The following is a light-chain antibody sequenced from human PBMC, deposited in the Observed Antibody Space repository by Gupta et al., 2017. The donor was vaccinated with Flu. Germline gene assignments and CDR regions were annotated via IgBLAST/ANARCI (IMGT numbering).Light chain of an antibody. CDR3: CSNARRGSWV. J-gene: IGLJ3*02. Sequence: QSALTQPASVSGSPGQSVTISCTGTSNDVGTYNVVSWYQQYSDEAPKLIIYEATKRPSGVSYRFSGSQSGNTASLTISGLQAEDEADYFCCSNARRGSWVFGGGTKLTVL. CDR2: EAT. V-gene: IGLV2-23*01. CDR1: SNDVGTYNV.